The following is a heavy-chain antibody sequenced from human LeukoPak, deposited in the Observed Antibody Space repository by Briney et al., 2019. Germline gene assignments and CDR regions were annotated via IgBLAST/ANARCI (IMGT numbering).Heavy chain of an antibody. J-gene: IGHJ4*02. CDR1: GFTFSNSW. V-gene: IGHV3-7*05. CDR3: ARGGRCPDF. Sequence: GGSLRLSCAASGFTFSNSWMNWVRQAPGKGLEWVANIKQDGSDKSYVDSVKGRFTISRDNAKNSLYLQMSSLRAEDTAVYYCARGGRCPDFWGQGTLVTVSS. CDR2: IKQDGSDK.